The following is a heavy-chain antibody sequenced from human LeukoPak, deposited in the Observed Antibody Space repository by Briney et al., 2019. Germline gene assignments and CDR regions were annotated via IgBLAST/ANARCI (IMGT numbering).Heavy chain of an antibody. J-gene: IGHJ6*03. CDR1: GGTFSNYA. D-gene: IGHD3-3*01. CDR3: ARLSYDFWSGCLHGGSAYYYMDV. CDR2: VIPIFSTA. V-gene: IGHV1-69*06. Sequence: ASVKVSCKASGGTFSNYAIGWVRQAPGQGLEWMGGVIPIFSTANYAQKFQGRVTITADRSTSTAYMELRSLRSDDTAVYYCARLSYDFWSGCLHGGSAYYYMDVWGKGTTVTVSS.